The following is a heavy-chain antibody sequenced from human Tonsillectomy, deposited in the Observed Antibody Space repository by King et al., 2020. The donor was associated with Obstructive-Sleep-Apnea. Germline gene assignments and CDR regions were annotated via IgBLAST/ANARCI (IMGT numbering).Heavy chain of an antibody. J-gene: IGHJ4*02. D-gene: IGHD3-10*01. V-gene: IGHV3-15*01. Sequence: VQLVESGGGLVKPGGSLRLSCAVSGLTFSNAWMTLVRQAPGKGLEWVGRIKSKTDSGTTDYAAPVKGRFTISRDDSKNTLYLQMNSLKTEDTAVYYCTTVMVRGVPRNWGQGTLVTVSS. CDR1: GLTFSNAW. CDR2: IKSKTDSGTT. CDR3: TTVMVRGVPRN.